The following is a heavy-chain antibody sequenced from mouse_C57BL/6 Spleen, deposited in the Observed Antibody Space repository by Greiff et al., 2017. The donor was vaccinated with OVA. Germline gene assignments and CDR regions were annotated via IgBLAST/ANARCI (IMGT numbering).Heavy chain of an antibody. Sequence: EVHLVESGGGLVKPGGSLKLSCAASGFTFSSYAMSWVRQTPEKRLEWVATISDGGSYTYYPDNVKGRFTISRDNAKNNLYLQMSHLKSEDTAMYYCAREGGYLFDYWGQGTTLTVSS. V-gene: IGHV5-4*01. CDR1: GFTFSSYA. J-gene: IGHJ2*01. CDR2: ISDGGSYT. CDR3: AREGGYLFDY. D-gene: IGHD2-2*01.